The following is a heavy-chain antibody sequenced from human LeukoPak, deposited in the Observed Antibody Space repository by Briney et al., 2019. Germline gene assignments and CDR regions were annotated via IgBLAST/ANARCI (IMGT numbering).Heavy chain of an antibody. D-gene: IGHD2-15*01. CDR3: ARRTKVVD. Sequence: SVKLSCKAAGGAFSIYAISWVRHAPAQGHELKGSIITILSIANYAKKFQGRVTITADNSTSKAYTVLRSLRSEAKTVDYCARRTKVVDWGQGTLVTVSS. CDR1: GGAFSIYA. J-gene: IGHJ4*02. CDR2: IITILSIA. V-gene: IGHV1-69*04.